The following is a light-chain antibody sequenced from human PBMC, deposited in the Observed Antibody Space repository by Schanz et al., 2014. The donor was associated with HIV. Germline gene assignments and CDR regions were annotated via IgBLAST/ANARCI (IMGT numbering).Light chain of an antibody. CDR3: SSYTSETVV. CDR1: SSDVGGYNY. CDR2: EVS. J-gene: IGLJ2*01. Sequence: QSALTQPPSASGSPGQSVTISCTGTSSDVGGYNYVSWYQQHTGKAPKLMIYEVSKRPSGVPDRFSGSKSGNTASLTVSGLQAEDEADYYCSSYTSETVVFGGGTKLTVL. V-gene: IGLV2-8*01.